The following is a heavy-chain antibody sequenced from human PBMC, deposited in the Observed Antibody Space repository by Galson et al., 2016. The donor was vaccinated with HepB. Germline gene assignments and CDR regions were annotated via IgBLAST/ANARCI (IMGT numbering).Heavy chain of an antibody. Sequence: ETLSLTCTVSGGSISSSSYYWGWIRQPPGKGLEWIGSIYYSGSTYYNPSLKSRVTISVDTSKNQFSLNLSSVTAADTAVYYCARHSSYYGNFDYWGQGTLVTVAS. CDR1: GGSISSSSYY. CDR3: ARHSSYYGNFDY. CDR2: IYYSGST. J-gene: IGHJ4*02. V-gene: IGHV4-39*01. D-gene: IGHD2-15*01.